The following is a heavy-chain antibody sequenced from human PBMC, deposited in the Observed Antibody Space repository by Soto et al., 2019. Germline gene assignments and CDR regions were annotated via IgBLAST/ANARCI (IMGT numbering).Heavy chain of an antibody. Sequence: GGSLRLSCAASGFTFSSYGMHWVRQAPGKGLEWVAVIWYDGSNKYYADSVKGRFTISRDNSKNTLYLQMNSLRAEDTAVYYCARDLDNLEILEWDDYYYYGMDVWGQGTTVTVSS. J-gene: IGHJ6*02. V-gene: IGHV3-33*01. CDR2: IWYDGSNK. D-gene: IGHD3-3*01. CDR1: GFTFSSYG. CDR3: ARDLDNLEILEWDDYYYYGMDV.